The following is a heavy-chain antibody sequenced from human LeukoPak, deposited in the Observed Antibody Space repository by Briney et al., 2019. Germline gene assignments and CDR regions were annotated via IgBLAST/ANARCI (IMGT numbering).Heavy chain of an antibody. V-gene: IGHV3-11*01. CDR1: GFTFSDYY. CDR2: ISSSGSTI. Sequence: PGRSLRLSCAASGFTFSDYYMSWIRQAPGKGLEWVSYISSSGSTIYYADSVKGRFTISRDNAKNSLSLQMNSLRAEDTAVYYCARDTETGTTSSFDYWGQGTLVTVSS. J-gene: IGHJ4*02. D-gene: IGHD1-14*01. CDR3: ARDTETGTTSSFDY.